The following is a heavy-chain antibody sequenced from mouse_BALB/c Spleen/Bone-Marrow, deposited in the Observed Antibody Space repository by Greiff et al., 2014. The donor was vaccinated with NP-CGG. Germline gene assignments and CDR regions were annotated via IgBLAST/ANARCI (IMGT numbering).Heavy chain of an antibody. Sequence: VQLKESXGGLVKPGGSLKLSCAASGFIFSYYAMSWVRQSPEKRLEWVAEISSGGSYTYYPDTVTGRFTISRDNAKNTLYLEMSSLRSEDTAMYYCTRDRGDYWGQGTSVTVSS. V-gene: IGHV5-9-4*01. CDR3: TRDRGDY. CDR2: ISSGGSYT. CDR1: GFIFSYYA. D-gene: IGHD3-1*01. J-gene: IGHJ4*01.